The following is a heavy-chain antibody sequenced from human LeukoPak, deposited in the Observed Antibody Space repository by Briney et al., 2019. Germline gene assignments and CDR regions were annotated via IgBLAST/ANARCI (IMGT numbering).Heavy chain of an antibody. J-gene: IGHJ3*02. CDR3: ARHCYDRSAFDI. D-gene: IGHD3-22*01. CDR1: GGTFSSYA. Sequence: SVKVSCKASGGTFSSYAISWVRQAPGQGLGWMGGIIPIFGTANYAQKFQGRVTITTDESTSTAYMELSSLRSEDTAVYYCARHCYDRSAFDIWGQGTMVTVSS. V-gene: IGHV1-69*05. CDR2: IIPIFGTA.